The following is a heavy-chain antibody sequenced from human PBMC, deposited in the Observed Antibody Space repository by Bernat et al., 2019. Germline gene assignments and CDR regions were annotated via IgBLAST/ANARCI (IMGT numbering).Heavy chain of an antibody. CDR3: AGDCSGGSCYAFYY. Sequence: EVQLVESGGGLVQPGGSLRLSCAASGFTFSSYEMNWVRQAPGKGLEWVSYISSSGSTIYYADSVKGRFTISRDNAKNSLYLQMNRLRAEDTAVYYCAGDCSGGSCYAFYYWGQGTLVTVSS. CDR2: ISSSGSTI. CDR1: GFTFSSYE. D-gene: IGHD2-15*01. J-gene: IGHJ4*02. V-gene: IGHV3-48*03.